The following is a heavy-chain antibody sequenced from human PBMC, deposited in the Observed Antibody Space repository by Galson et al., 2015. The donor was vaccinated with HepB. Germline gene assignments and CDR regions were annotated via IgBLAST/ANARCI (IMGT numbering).Heavy chain of an antibody. V-gene: IGHV3-9*01. J-gene: IGHJ1*01. CDR2: ISWNTNYI. Sequence: SLRLSCAASGFTFDDYAMHWVRQAPGKGLEWVSGISWNTNYIAYADSVKGRVTISRDNAKNSLYLQMNSLRVEDTALYYCAKVAGSGSRYRNAEYLHYWGQGTLVTVSS. CDR3: AKVAGSGSRYRNAEYLHY. D-gene: IGHD6-13*01. CDR1: GFTFDDYA.